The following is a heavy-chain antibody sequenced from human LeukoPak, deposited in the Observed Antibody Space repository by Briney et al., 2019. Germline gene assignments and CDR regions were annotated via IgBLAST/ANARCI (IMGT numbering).Heavy chain of an antibody. J-gene: IGHJ2*01. Sequence: MPSDSLSLTRTLAGRSINIYYCGWIRQPPRDGLGWIGYINYSATTTNNPSLNSRATISVDTSKPQFSRKLGSVTAADTAVYYSARRGSSGGNSADWYFDLWGRGTPVTVSS. CDR3: ARRGSSGGNSADWYFDL. D-gene: IGHD4-23*01. V-gene: IGHV4-59*07. CDR2: INYSATT. CDR1: GRSINIYY.